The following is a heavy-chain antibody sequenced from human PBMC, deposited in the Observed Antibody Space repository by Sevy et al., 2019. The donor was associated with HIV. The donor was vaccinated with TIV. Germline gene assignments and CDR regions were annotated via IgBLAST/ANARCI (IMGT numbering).Heavy chain of an antibody. CDR1: GFTFSSYW. CDR3: AREEGASRDFFDY. CDR2: IKQDGSEK. V-gene: IGHV3-7*01. Sequence: GGSRRLSCAASGFTFSSYWMSWVRQAPGKGLEWVANIKQDGSEKYYVDSVRGRFTISRDNAKNSLYLQMNSLRAEDTAVYYCAREEGASRDFFDYWGQGTLVTVSS. D-gene: IGHD1-26*01. J-gene: IGHJ4*02.